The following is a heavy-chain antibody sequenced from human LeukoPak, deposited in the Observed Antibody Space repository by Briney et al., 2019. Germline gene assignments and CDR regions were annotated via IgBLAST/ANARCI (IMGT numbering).Heavy chain of an antibody. V-gene: IGHV3-21*01. Sequence: GGSLRLSCAASGFTFSSYSMNWVRQAPGKGLEWVSSISSSSSYIYYADSVKGRFTISRDNAKNSLYLQMNSLRAEDTAVYYCARAARYCSGTSCPLPFDYWGQGTLVTVSS. CDR3: ARAARYCSGTSCPLPFDY. CDR1: GFTFSSYS. CDR2: ISSSSSYI. J-gene: IGHJ4*02. D-gene: IGHD2-2*01.